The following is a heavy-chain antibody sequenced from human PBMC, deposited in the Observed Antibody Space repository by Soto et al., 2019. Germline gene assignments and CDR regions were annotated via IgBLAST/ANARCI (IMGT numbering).Heavy chain of an antibody. D-gene: IGHD6-6*01. Sequence: ASVKVSCKASGYTFTSYDINWVRQATGQGLEWMGWMNPNSGNTGYAQKFQGRVTMTRNTSISKAYMELSSLSSEDTAVYYCARVIAARLVLSDYYYMDVWGKGTTVTVSS. CDR3: ARVIAARLVLSDYYYMDV. V-gene: IGHV1-8*01. J-gene: IGHJ6*03. CDR1: GYTFTSYD. CDR2: MNPNSGNT.